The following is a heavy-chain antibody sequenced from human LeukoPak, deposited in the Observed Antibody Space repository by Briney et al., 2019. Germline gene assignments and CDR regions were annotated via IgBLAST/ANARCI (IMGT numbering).Heavy chain of an antibody. CDR3: ARVLVDCSGGSCYYFDY. V-gene: IGHV4-59*08. Sequence: PSQTLSLTCTVSGGSISSYYWSWIRQPPGKGLEWNGYIYYSGSPYSNPSLKSRLTISVDTSKNQFSLKLSSVTAADTAVYYCARVLVDCSGGSCYYFDYWGQGTLVTVSS. J-gene: IGHJ4*02. CDR2: IYYSGSP. CDR1: GGSISSYY. D-gene: IGHD2-15*01.